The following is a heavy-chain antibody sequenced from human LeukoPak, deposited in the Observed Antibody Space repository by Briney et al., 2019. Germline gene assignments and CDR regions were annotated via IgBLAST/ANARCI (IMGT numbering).Heavy chain of an antibody. J-gene: IGHJ2*01. D-gene: IGHD6-13*01. CDR3: ARGRQQLVPGLDWYFDL. Sequence: PSETLSLTCAVYGGSFSGYYWSWIRQPPGKGLEWIGEINHSGSTNYNPSLKSRVTISVDTSKSQFSLKLSSVTAADTAVYYCARGRQQLVPGLDWYFDLWGRGTLVTVSS. CDR1: GGSFSGYY. CDR2: INHSGST. V-gene: IGHV4-34*01.